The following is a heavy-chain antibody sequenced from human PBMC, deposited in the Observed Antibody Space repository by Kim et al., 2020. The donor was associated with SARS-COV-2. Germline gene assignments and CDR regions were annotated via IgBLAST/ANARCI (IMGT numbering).Heavy chain of an antibody. CDR3: AKDRGSTSWYEFDS. Sequence: GGSLRLSCAASGFSISSFAMNWVRQSPGKGLQWVSIISPNGANMFYADSVKGRFSLSRDTSKNTVYLHMTNLRPDDTARYYCAKDRGSTSWYEFDSWGQGNMVHVSS. D-gene: IGHD6-13*01. V-gene: IGHV3-23*01. CDR1: GFSISSFA. CDR2: ISPNGANM. J-gene: IGHJ4*02.